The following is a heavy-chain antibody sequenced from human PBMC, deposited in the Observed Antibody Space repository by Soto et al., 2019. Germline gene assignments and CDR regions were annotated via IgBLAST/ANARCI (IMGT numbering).Heavy chain of an antibody. D-gene: IGHD3-10*01. Sequence: PSETQSLPCAVSGGSISSGGFSWTWIRQPPGKGLEWIGYIYHSGNTYYNPSLKSRVTISVDRSKNQFSLKLSSVTAADTAVYYGAGGPYGSDQYKYHDGMDVWGQGTTVTVSS. J-gene: IGHJ6*02. V-gene: IGHV4-30-2*01. CDR3: AGGPYGSDQYKYHDGMDV. CDR1: GGSISSGGFS. CDR2: IYHSGNT.